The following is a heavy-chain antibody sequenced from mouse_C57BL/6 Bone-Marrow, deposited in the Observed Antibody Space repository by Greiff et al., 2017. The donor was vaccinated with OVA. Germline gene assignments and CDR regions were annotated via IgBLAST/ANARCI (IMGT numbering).Heavy chain of an antibody. J-gene: IGHJ3*01. V-gene: IGHV5-6*01. Sequence: EVQVVESGGDLVKPGGSLKLSCAASGFTFSSYGMSWVRQTPDKRLEWVATISSGGSYTYYPDSVKGRFTISRDNAKNTLYLQMSSLKSEDTAMYYCARQGYYYGSSFPWFAYWGQGTLVTVSA. D-gene: IGHD1-1*01. CDR1: GFTFSSYG. CDR3: ARQGYYYGSSFPWFAY. CDR2: ISSGGSYT.